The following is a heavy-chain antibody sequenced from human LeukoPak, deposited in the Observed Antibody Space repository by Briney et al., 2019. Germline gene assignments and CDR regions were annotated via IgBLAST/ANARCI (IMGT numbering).Heavy chain of an antibody. CDR2: ISGSGGST. Sequence: GGSLRLSCAASGFTFSSYAMSWVRQAPGKGLEWVSAISGSGGSTYYADSVKGRFTISRDNSKNTLYLQMNSLRAEDTAVYCCAKSVQPELQPPYYFDYWGQGTLVTVSS. CDR1: GFTFSSYA. J-gene: IGHJ4*02. V-gene: IGHV3-23*01. CDR3: AKSVQPELQPPYYFDY. D-gene: IGHD1-14*01.